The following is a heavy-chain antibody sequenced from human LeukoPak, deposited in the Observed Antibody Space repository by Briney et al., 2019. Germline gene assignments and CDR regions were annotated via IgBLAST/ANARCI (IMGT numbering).Heavy chain of an antibody. J-gene: IGHJ4*02. D-gene: IGHD4-23*01. Sequence: GESLKISCMGSGYTITSNWIGWVRQMPGEGLEWMVIIYPRDSDTVYSPSFQGQVTMSVDKSISTAYLQWSSLKAADTAIYYCARRDYGGHAAYFDYWGQGTLVTVSS. CDR3: ARRDYGGHAAYFDY. CDR2: IYPRDSDT. V-gene: IGHV5-51*01. CDR1: GYTITSNW.